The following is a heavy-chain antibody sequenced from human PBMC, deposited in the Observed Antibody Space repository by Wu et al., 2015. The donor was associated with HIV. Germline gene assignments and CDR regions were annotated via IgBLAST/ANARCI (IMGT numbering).Heavy chain of an antibody. D-gene: IGHD3-16*01. V-gene: IGHV1-18*01. J-gene: IGHJ6*03. CDR2: ISAYDGNT. CDR1: GYTFTSYG. Sequence: QVQLVQSGAEVKKPGASVKVSCKAAGYTFTSYGISWVRQAPGQGLEWMGWISAYDGNTNYAQKFQGRVTMTRDTSISTAYMELSRLRSDDTAVYYCARDFILGDGYYMDVWGKGTTVTVS. CDR3: ARDFILGDGYYMDV.